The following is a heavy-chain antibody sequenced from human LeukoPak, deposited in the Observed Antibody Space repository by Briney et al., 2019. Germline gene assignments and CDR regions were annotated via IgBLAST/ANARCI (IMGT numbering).Heavy chain of an antibody. CDR2: IRYDGSDK. D-gene: IGHD6-6*01. J-gene: IGHJ6*03. Sequence: PGWSLRLSCAASGFTFSNYGMHWVRQAPGRGLEWVAFIRYDGSDKYYAGSVKGRFTISRDNSKNTLYLQMNSLRAEDTAVYYCAKDRQLSRSSPYYYYMDVWGKGTTVTVSS. CDR1: GFTFSNYG. V-gene: IGHV3-30*02. CDR3: AKDRQLSRSSPYYYYMDV.